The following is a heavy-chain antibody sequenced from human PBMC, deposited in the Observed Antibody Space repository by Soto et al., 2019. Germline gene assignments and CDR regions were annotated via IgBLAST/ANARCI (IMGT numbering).Heavy chain of an antibody. Sequence: SVNVSCKSSGGTFSSYSISWVRRAPGQGLEWMGGIIPIFGTANYAQKFQGRVTITANKSTSTAYMELSSLRSEDTAVYYCAARGNYGDYGHYYYGMDVWGQGTTVTVSS. D-gene: IGHD4-17*01. CDR3: AARGNYGDYGHYYYGMDV. V-gene: IGHV1-69*06. CDR1: GGTFSSYS. J-gene: IGHJ6*02. CDR2: IIPIFGTA.